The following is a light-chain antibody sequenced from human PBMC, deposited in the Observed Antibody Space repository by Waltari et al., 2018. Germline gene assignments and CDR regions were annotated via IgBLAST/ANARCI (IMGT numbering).Light chain of an antibody. CDR2: WAS. J-gene: IGKJ3*01. V-gene: IGKV4-1*01. CDR1: QSVLYSSNNKNY. CDR3: QQYYTTPFT. Sequence: DIVMTQSPDSLAVSLGERATINCQSSQSVLYSSNNKNYLAWYQQKTGQPPKLLIYWASTRESGVPDRFSGSGSGTDFTLTISSLQAEDVAVYYCQQYYTTPFTFGPGTKVDIK.